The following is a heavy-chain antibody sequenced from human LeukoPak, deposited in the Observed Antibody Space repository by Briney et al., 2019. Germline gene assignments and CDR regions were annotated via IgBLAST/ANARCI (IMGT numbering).Heavy chain of an antibody. D-gene: IGHD5-12*01. CDR3: ARGTYSGYDSWYFDL. V-gene: IGHV3-23*01. Sequence: GGSQRLSCVGSGFTFSNYAMSWVRQAPGRGLEWVSALSDSGGTAFYADSVKGRFTISRDNAKNSLYLQMNSLRAEDTAVYYCARGTYSGYDSWYFDLWGRGTLVTVSS. CDR1: GFTFSNYA. CDR2: LSDSGGTA. J-gene: IGHJ2*01.